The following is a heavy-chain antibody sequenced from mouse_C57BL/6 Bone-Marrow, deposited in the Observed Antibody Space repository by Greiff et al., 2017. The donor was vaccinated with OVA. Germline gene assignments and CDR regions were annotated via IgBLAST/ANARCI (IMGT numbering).Heavy chain of an antibody. CDR3: ARDYYGSSPLAMDY. V-gene: IGHV1-55*01. D-gene: IGHD1-1*01. CDR1: GYTFTSYW. Sequence: QVHVKQPGAELVKPGASVKMSCKASGYTFTSYWITWVKQRPGQGLEWIGDIYPGSGSTNYNEKFKSKATLTVDTSSSTAYMQLSSLTSEDSAVYYCARDYYGSSPLAMDYWGQGTSVTVSS. CDR2: IYPGSGST. J-gene: IGHJ4*01.